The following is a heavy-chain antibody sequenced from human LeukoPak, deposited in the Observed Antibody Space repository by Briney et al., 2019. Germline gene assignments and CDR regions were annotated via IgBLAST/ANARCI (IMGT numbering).Heavy chain of an antibody. Sequence: GRSLRLSCAASGFTFSSYWMSWVRQAPGKGMEWVANIKQDGSEKYYVDSVKGRFTISRDNAKNSLYLQMNSLRAEDTAVYYCARDTYYYGSGSYPGFDYWGQGTLVTVSS. CDR1: GFTFSSYW. V-gene: IGHV3-7*01. CDR2: IKQDGSEK. J-gene: IGHJ4*02. CDR3: ARDTYYYGSGSYPGFDY. D-gene: IGHD3-10*01.